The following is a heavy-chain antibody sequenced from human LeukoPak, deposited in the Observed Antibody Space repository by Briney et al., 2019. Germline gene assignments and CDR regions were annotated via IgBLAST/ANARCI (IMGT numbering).Heavy chain of an antibody. V-gene: IGHV3-23*01. Sequence: GGSLRLSCAASGFTFSSYAMSWVRQAPGKGLEWVSAISGSGGSTYYADSVKGRFTISRDNAKNSLYLQMNSLRAEDTALYYCARSTMYYYDSSGYSHFDYWGQGTLVTVSS. CDR3: ARSTMYYYDSSGYSHFDY. D-gene: IGHD3-22*01. CDR2: ISGSGGST. J-gene: IGHJ4*02. CDR1: GFTFSSYA.